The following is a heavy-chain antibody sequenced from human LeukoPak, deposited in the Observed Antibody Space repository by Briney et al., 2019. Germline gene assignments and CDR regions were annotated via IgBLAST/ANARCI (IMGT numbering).Heavy chain of an antibody. CDR1: GYSFTSYW. J-gene: IGHJ6*03. CDR3: ARVGYGDPVYYYYYMDV. CDR2: IYPGDSDT. V-gene: IGHV5-51*01. Sequence: GASLKISCKGSGYSFTSYWIGWVRQMPGKGLEWMGIIYPGDSDTGYSPSFQGQVTISADKSISTAYLQWSSLKASDTAMYYCARVGYGDPVYYYYYMDVWGKGTTVTISS. D-gene: IGHD4-17*01.